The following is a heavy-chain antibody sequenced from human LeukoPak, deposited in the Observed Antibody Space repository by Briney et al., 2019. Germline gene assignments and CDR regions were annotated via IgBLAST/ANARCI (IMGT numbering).Heavy chain of an antibody. CDR1: GGSISSYY. Sequence: PSGTLSLTCTVSGGSISSYYWSWIRQPPGKGLEGIGYIYYSGSTNYNPSLKSRVTISVDTSKNQFSLELSSVTAADTAVYYCARSTTMTPYGMDVWGQGTTVTVSS. D-gene: IGHD3-22*01. V-gene: IGHV4-59*08. CDR2: IYYSGST. CDR3: ARSTTMTPYGMDV. J-gene: IGHJ6*02.